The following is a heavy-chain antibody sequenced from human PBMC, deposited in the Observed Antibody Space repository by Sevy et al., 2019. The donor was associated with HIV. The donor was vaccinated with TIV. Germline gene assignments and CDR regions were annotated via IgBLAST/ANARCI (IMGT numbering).Heavy chain of an antibody. V-gene: IGHV3-23*01. Sequence: GGSLRLSCAASGFTFSSYAMSWVRQAPGKGLEWVSAISGSGVSTYYADSVKGRFTISRDNSKNTLYLQMNSLRAEDTAVNYCANGRYFESYYFDYWGQGTLVTVSS. J-gene: IGHJ4*02. CDR3: ANGRYFESYYFDY. CDR1: GFTFSSYA. D-gene: IGHD3-9*01. CDR2: ISGSGVST.